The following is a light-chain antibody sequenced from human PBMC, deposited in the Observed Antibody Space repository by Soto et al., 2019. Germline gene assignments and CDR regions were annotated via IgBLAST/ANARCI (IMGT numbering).Light chain of an antibody. CDR1: IHYDF. V-gene: IGLV2-14*01. CDR2: EVS. Sequence: QSALTQPASVSGSPGQSITISCTGYIHYDFVSWYQQHPGTAPKLVIYEVSNRPSGVSSRFSGSKSGNTASLTISGLRAEDEADYYCTSFTTTNIWVFGGGTKLTVL. J-gene: IGLJ3*02. CDR3: TSFTTTNIWV.